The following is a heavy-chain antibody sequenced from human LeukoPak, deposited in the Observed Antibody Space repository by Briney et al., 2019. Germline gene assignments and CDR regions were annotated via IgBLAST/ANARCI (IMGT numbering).Heavy chain of an antibody. V-gene: IGHV4-59*01. Sequence: PSETLSLTCTVSGGSISSYYWSWIRQPPGKGLEWIGYIYYSGSTNYNPSLKSRVTISVDTSKNQFSLKLSSVTAADTAVYYCARGSVRATRPYNWFGPWGQGTLVTVSS. CDR2: IYYSGST. CDR3: ARGSVRATRPYNWFGP. D-gene: IGHD5-24*01. J-gene: IGHJ5*02. CDR1: GGSISSYY.